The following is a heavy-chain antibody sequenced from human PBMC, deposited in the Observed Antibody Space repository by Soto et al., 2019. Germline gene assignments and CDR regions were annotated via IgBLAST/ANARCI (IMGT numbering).Heavy chain of an antibody. CDR1: GGSISSSSYY. V-gene: IGHV4-39*01. J-gene: IGHJ4*02. Sequence: PSETLSLTCTVSGGSISSSSYYWGWIRRPPGKGLEWIGNIYYSGSTYYNPSLKNRVTISVDTSKNQFSLKLSSVTAADTAVYYCARQAYYFGSGTYSHLDYWGQGTLVTVSS. CDR3: ARQAYYFGSGTYSHLDY. D-gene: IGHD3-10*01. CDR2: IYYSGST.